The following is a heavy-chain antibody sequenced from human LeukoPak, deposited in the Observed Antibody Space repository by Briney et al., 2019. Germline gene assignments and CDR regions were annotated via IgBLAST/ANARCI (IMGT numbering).Heavy chain of an antibody. Sequence: GGSLRLSCAASGFTFSDYYMSWIRQAPGKGLEWVSVIYSGGATYYADSVKGRFTISRDKSKNTLYLQTNGLRAEDTAVYYCVGGDYKYFQYWGQGTLVTVSS. D-gene: IGHD4-17*01. J-gene: IGHJ1*01. V-gene: IGHV3-53*01. CDR3: VGGDYKYFQY. CDR1: GFTFSDYY. CDR2: IYSGGAT.